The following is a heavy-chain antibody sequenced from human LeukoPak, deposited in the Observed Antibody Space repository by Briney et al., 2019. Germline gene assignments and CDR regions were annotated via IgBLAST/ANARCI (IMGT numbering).Heavy chain of an antibody. CDR3: AKDIAVAAFYYFDY. V-gene: IGHV3-9*01. CDR1: GFTFDDYA. CDR2: ISWNSHSI. J-gene: IGHJ4*02. D-gene: IGHD6-19*01. Sequence: GGSLRLSCAASGFTFDDYAMHWARQAPGKGLEWISGISWNSHSIGYADSVKGRFTISRDNAKNSLYLQMNSLRAEDTALYYCAKDIAVAAFYYFDYWGQGTLVTVSS.